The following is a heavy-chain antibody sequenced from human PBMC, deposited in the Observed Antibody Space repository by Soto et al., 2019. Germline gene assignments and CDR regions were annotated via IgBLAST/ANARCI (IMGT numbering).Heavy chain of an antibody. D-gene: IGHD2-2*01. Sequence: QVQLVQSGAEVKKPGASVKVSCKASGYTFTSYYMHWVRQAPGQGLECMGIINPSGGSTSYAQKFKGRVTMTRDTSTSTVYMELSSLRSEDTAVYYCAREGYGSSTSCLGAFDIWGQGTMVTVSS. J-gene: IGHJ3*02. CDR2: INPSGGST. V-gene: IGHV1-46*03. CDR3: AREGYGSSTSCLGAFDI. CDR1: GYTFTSYY.